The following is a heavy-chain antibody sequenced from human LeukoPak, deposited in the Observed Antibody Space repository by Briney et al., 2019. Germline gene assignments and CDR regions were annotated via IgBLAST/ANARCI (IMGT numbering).Heavy chain of an antibody. CDR2: INPSGGRT. CDR3: ATAYCSSTSSYALFYP. V-gene: IGHV1-46*01. Sequence: ASVKVSCKASGYTFTNYYMHCVRQAPGQGLEWMGTINPSGGRTHYAQRFQGRVTMTRDTSTSTVDMELSSLRSEDTALYYCATAYCSSTSSYALFYPWGQGTLVTVSS. J-gene: IGHJ5*02. D-gene: IGHD2-2*01. CDR1: GYTFTNYY.